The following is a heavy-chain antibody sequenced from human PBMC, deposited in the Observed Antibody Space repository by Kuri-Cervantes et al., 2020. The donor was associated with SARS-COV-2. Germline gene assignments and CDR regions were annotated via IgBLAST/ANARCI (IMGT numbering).Heavy chain of an antibody. V-gene: IGHV1-2*02. CDR3: ATAYCGGDCYSSADAFDI. Sequence: ASVKVSCKASGYTFTGYYMHWVRQAPGQGLEWMGWINPNSGGTIYAQKFQGRVTMTEDTSTDTAYMELSSLRSEDTAVYYCATAYCGGDCYSSADAFDIWGQGTMVTVSS. D-gene: IGHD2-21*01. CDR1: GYTFTGYY. CDR2: INPNSGGT. J-gene: IGHJ3*02.